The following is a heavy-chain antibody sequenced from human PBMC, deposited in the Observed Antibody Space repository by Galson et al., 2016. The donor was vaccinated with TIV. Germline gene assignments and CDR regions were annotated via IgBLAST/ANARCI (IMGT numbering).Heavy chain of an antibody. D-gene: IGHD1-14*01. J-gene: IGHJ6*02. Sequence: SLRLSCAASGFTFNTYAMTWVRQAPGKGLEWISDISGISPSGSSTLYADSVKGRFTISRDNAKNTLYLQMSSLRAEDTALYYCTRDEPSYNYVLDVWGQGTTVTVSS. CDR1: GFTFNTYA. CDR2: ISGISPSGSST. V-gene: IGHV3-23*01. CDR3: TRDEPSYNYVLDV.